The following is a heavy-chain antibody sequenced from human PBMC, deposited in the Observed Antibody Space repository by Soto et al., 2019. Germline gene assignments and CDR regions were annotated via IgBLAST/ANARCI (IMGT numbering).Heavy chain of an antibody. CDR3: ARRTRHPYDILTGEFDY. V-gene: IGHV5-51*01. D-gene: IGHD3-9*01. CDR2: IYPGDSDT. Sequence: RGESLKISCKGSGYSLTSYWIGXVRQMXGKGLEWMGIIYPGDSDTRYSPSFQXXVTISADKSISTAYLQWSSLKASDTAMYYCARRTRHPYDILTGEFDYWGQGTLVTVSS. CDR1: GYSLTSYW. J-gene: IGHJ4*02.